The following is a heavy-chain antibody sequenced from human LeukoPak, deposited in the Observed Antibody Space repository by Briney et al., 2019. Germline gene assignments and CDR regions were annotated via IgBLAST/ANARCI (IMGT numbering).Heavy chain of an antibody. V-gene: IGHV1-18*01. CDR1: GYTFTSYG. CDR2: ISAYNGNT. J-gene: IGHJ5*02. D-gene: IGHD6-19*01. Sequence: VASVKVSCKASGYTFTSYGISWVRQAPGQGLEWMGWISAYNGNTNYAQRLQGRVTMTTDTSTSTAYMELRSLRSDDTAVYYCARSNGIAVAGTGDPWGQGTLVTVSS. CDR3: ARSNGIAVAGTGDP.